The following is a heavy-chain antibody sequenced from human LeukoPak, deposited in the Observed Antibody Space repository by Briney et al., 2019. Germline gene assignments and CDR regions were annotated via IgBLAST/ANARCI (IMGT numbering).Heavy chain of an antibody. D-gene: IGHD2-15*01. Sequence: ASVKVACKVSGYTLTELSMHWVRQAPGKVLEWMGGFDPEDGETIYAQKLQGRVTMTEDTSTDTAYMELSSLRSEHTAVYYCATLYVVVVAATGGDYWGQGTLATVSS. V-gene: IGHV1-24*01. CDR1: GYTLTELS. CDR3: ATLYVVVVAATGGDY. CDR2: FDPEDGET. J-gene: IGHJ4*02.